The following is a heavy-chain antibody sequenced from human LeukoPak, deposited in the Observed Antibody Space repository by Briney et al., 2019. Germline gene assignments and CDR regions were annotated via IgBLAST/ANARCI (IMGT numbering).Heavy chain of an antibody. Sequence: GGSLRLSCAASGFTFSSYAVSWVRQAPGKGLEWVSAISGSGGSTYYADSVKGRFTISRDNSKNTLYLQMNSLRAEDTAVYYCAKDILRAGSSRFDYWGQGTLVTVSS. CDR3: AKDILRAGSSRFDY. J-gene: IGHJ4*02. V-gene: IGHV3-23*01. CDR1: GFTFSSYA. D-gene: IGHD6-6*01. CDR2: ISGSGGST.